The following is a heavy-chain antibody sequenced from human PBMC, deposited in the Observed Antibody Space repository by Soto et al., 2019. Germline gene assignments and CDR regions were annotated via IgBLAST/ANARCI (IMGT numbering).Heavy chain of an antibody. V-gene: IGHV3-74*01. CDR2: INSDGSST. CDR1: GFTFSSDW. J-gene: IGHJ6*02. Sequence: GGSLRLSCAASGFTFSSDWMHWVRQAPGKGLVWVSRINSDGSSTSYADSVKGRFTISRDNAKNTLYLQMNSLRAEDTAVYYCARDREQWLVRPDYYYYGMDVWGQGTTVTVSS. CDR3: ARDREQWLVRPDYYYYGMDV. D-gene: IGHD6-19*01.